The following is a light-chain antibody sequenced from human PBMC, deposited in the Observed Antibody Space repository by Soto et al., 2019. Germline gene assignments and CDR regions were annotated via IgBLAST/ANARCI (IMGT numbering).Light chain of an antibody. V-gene: IGKV3-15*01. Sequence: EIVMTQSPATLSVSPGERATLSCRASQSVSSNLAWYQQKPGQAPRLLIYGASTRATGIPARFSGSGSGTEFTLTIGSLQSEDFAVYYCQQYNNWQLTFGGGTKVDIK. CDR1: QSVSSN. J-gene: IGKJ4*01. CDR3: QQYNNWQLT. CDR2: GAS.